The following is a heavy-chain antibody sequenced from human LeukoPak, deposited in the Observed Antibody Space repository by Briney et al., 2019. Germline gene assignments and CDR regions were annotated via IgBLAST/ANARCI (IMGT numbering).Heavy chain of an antibody. CDR2: TYPGDSDT. D-gene: IGHD4-11*01. V-gene: IGHV5-51*01. CDR1: GYSFTSYW. CDR3: ARANLHPIYGMDV. Sequence: GESLKISCKGSGYSFTSYWIGWVRQMPGKGLEWMGITYPGDSDTRYSPSFQGQVTISADKSISTAYLQWSSLKASDTAMYYRARANLHPIYGMDVWGQGTTVTVSS. J-gene: IGHJ6*02.